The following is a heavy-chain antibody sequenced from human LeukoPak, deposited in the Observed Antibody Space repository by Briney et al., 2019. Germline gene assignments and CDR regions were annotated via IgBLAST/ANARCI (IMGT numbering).Heavy chain of an antibody. D-gene: IGHD1-7*01. CDR2: IYYSGST. Sequence: SETLSLTCTVSGYSISSGYYWGWIRQPPGKGLEWIGSIYYSGSTYYNPSLKSRVTLSVDTSKNQFSLKLSSVTAADTAVYYCARPSGTTDGFDIWGQGTMVTVSS. V-gene: IGHV4-38-2*02. J-gene: IGHJ3*02. CDR1: GYSISSGYY. CDR3: ARPSGTTDGFDI.